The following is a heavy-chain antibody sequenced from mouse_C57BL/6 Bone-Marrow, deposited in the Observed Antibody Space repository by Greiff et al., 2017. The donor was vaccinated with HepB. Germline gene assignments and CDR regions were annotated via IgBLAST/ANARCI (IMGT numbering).Heavy chain of an antibody. Sequence: QVQLKQSGAELVMPGASVKLSCKASGYTFTSYWMHWVKQRPGQGLEWIGEIDPSDSYTNYNQKFKGKSTLTVDKSSSTAYMQLSSLTSEDSAVYYCARSGDYGDYFDYWGQGTTLTVSS. CDR3: ARSGDYGDYFDY. V-gene: IGHV1-69*01. J-gene: IGHJ2*01. CDR2: IDPSDSYT. D-gene: IGHD2-4*01. CDR1: GYTFTSYW.